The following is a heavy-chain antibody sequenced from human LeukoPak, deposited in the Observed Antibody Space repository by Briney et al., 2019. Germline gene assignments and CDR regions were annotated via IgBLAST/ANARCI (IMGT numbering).Heavy chain of an antibody. CDR1: GFTFSSYA. D-gene: IGHD3-10*01. V-gene: IGHV3-23*01. J-gene: IGHJ4*02. CDR3: AKRTMVRGVYYFDY. Sequence: GGSLRLSCAASGFTFSSYAMSWVRQAPGKGLEWVSAISGSGGSTYYADSVKGRFTISRGNSKNTLYLQMNSLRAEDTAVYYCAKRTMVRGVYYFDYWGQGTLVTVSS. CDR2: ISGSGGST.